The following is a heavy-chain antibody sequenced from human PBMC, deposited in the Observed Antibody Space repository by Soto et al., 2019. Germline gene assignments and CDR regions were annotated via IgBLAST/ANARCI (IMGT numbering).Heavy chain of an antibody. CDR2: ISAYNGNT. D-gene: IGHD6-6*01. Sequence: ASVKVSCKASGYTFTSYGISWVRQAPGQGLEWMGWISAYNGNTNYAQKLQGRVTMTRDTSTSTVYMELSSLRSEDTAVYYCARDKVSSSFFPYYYYYGLDVWGQGTTVTVSS. V-gene: IGHV1-18*04. J-gene: IGHJ6*02. CDR1: GYTFTSYG. CDR3: ARDKVSSSFFPYYYYYGLDV.